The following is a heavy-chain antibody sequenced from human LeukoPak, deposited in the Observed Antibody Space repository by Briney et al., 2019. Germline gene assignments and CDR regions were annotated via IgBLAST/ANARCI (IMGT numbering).Heavy chain of an antibody. J-gene: IGHJ5*02. CDR2: INHSGST. CDR3: ARYCSGGSRYSYNWFVP. CDR1: GVSFSGYY. D-gene: IGHD2-15*01. Sequence: SETLSLTCAGYGVSFSGYYWSWLGQPPGKGLEGVGEINHSGSTNYNPSLKSCVTISVETCKNQFSLKLSSVTAADTAVYYCARYCSGGSRYSYNWFVPWGEGALVTVSS. V-gene: IGHV4-34*01.